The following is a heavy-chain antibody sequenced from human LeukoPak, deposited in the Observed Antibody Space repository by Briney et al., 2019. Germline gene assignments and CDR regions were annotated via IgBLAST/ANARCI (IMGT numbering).Heavy chain of an antibody. V-gene: IGHV4-61*02. D-gene: IGHD3-3*01. CDR2: IYTSGST. J-gene: IGHJ3*02. CDR1: GGSISSGSYY. CDR3: ARDFLEWLSRKDAFDI. Sequence: PSQTLSLNCTVSGGSISSGSYYWSWIRQPAGKGLEWIGRIYTSGSTNYNPSLKSRVTISVDTSKNQFSLKLSSVTAADTAVHYCARDFLEWLSRKDAFDIWGQGTMVTVSS.